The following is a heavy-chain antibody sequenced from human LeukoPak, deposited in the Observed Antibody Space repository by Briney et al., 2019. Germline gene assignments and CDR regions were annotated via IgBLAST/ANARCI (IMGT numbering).Heavy chain of an antibody. Sequence: SETLSLTCTVSGGSISSYYWSWIRQPPGKGLEWIGYIYYSGSTNYNPSLTSRVTISVDTSKNQFSLKLSSVTAADTAVYYCARAHYTRGYYYYYGMDVWGQGTTVTVSS. CDR3: ARAHYTRGYYYYYGMDV. CDR1: GGSISSYY. J-gene: IGHJ6*02. CDR2: IYYSGST. V-gene: IGHV4-59*01. D-gene: IGHD3-3*01.